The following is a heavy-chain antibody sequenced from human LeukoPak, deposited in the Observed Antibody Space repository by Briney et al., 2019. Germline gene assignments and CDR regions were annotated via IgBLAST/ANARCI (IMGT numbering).Heavy chain of an antibody. D-gene: IGHD3-16*01. V-gene: IGHV3-7*01. CDR2: IKQDGSEK. Sequence: PGGSLRLSCAASGFTFSSYEMNWVRQAPGKGLEWVANIKQDGSEKYYVDSVKGRFTISRDNAKNSLYLQMNSLRAEDTAVYYCARAWGSYGGHDYWGQGTLVTVSS. J-gene: IGHJ4*02. CDR1: GFTFSSYE. CDR3: ARAWGSYGGHDY.